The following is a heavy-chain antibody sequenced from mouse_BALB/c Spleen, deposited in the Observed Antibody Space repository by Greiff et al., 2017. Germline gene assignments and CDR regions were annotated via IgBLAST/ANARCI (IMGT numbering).Heavy chain of an antibody. D-gene: IGHD3-3*01. V-gene: IGHV1-4*01. CDR3: ARAGRGGYYAMDY. CDR1: GYTFTSYT. CDR2: INPSSGYT. Sequence: VQLQQSGAELARPGASVKMSCKASGYTFTSYTMHWVKQRPGQGLEWIGYINPSSGYTNYNQKFKDKATLTADKSSSTAYMQLSSLTSEDSAVYYCARAGRGGYYAMDYWGQGTSVTVSS. J-gene: IGHJ4*01.